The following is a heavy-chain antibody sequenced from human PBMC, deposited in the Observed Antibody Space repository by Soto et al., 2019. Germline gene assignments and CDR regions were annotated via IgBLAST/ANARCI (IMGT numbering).Heavy chain of an antibody. CDR1: VCSISCYC. CDR3: ARVIEDMITFGGVIVTHTYLDY. D-gene: IGHD3-16*02. V-gene: IGHV4-59*01. CDR2: ICYLVRS. Sequence: SESLSLTCTYSVCSISCYCWSWIRQPPAKGLKRIGYICYLVRSTYNPSLKRGVPISVDTSKNQFSLKLSFGTAADTAVYYCARVIEDMITFGGVIVTHTYLDYWGQGTLVPVS. J-gene: IGHJ4*02.